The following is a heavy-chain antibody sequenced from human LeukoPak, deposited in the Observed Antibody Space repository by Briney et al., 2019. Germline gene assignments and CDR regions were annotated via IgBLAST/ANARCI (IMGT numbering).Heavy chain of an antibody. CDR1: GGSFSGYY. V-gene: IGHV4-34*01. J-gene: IGHJ2*01. CDR2: INHSGST. D-gene: IGHD3-16*01. CDR3: AALRTHYWYFDL. Sequence: SETLSLTCAVYGGSFSGYYWSWIRQPPGKGLEWIGEINHSGSTNYNPSLKSRVTMSVDTSKNQFSLKLSSVTAADTAVYYCAALRTHYWYFDLWGRGTLVTVSS.